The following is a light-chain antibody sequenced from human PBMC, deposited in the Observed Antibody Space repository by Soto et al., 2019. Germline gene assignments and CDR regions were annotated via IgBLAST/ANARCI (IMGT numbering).Light chain of an antibody. J-gene: IGKJ5*01. V-gene: IGKV3-20*01. Sequence: VMTQSPATVSASPRERATLSCRASQSISSNLAWYQQKPGQAPRLLIYGTSSGATGIPDRFSGSGSGTDFTLTISRLEPEDFAVYYCQQYGNSPITFGQGTRLEIK. CDR3: QQYGNSPIT. CDR2: GTS. CDR1: QSISSN.